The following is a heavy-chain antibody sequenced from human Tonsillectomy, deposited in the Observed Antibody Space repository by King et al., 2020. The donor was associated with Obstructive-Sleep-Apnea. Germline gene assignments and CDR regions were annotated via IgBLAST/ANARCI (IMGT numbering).Heavy chain of an antibody. D-gene: IGHD6-13*01. V-gene: IGHV3-74*01. CDR1: GFTFSSYW. J-gene: IGHJ4*02. CDR2: INSDGSST. CDR3: ARCNWARGSAAKTYYFDY. Sequence: VQLVESGGGLVQPGGSLRLSCAASGFTFSSYWMHWVRQAPGKGLVWVSRINSDGSSTSYADSVKGRFTISRDNAKNTLYLQMNSLRAEDTAVYYCARCNWARGSAAKTYYFDYWGQGTLVTVSS.